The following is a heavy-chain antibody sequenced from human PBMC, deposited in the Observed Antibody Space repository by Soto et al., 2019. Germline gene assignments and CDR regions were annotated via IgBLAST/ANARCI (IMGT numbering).Heavy chain of an antibody. CDR3: ARDNLTRVIHYGMDV. CDR1: GDTFTSYD. V-gene: IGHV1-2*04. D-gene: IGHD1-1*01. CDR2: INPNSGGT. Sequence: GASVKVSCKASGDTFTSYDSNWVRQATGQGLEWMGWINPNSGGTNYAQKFQGWVTMTRDTSISTAYMELSRLRSDDTAVYYCARDNLTRVIHYGMDVWGQGATVTVSS. J-gene: IGHJ6*02.